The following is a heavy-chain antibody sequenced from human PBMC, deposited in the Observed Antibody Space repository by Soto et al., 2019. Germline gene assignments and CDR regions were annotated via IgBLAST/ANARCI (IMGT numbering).Heavy chain of an antibody. CDR1: GYSFTNHW. CDR3: ARSAVAGFLRHPLDF. J-gene: IGHJ4*02. Sequence: EVQLVQSGAEVKKPGESLKISCQGSGYSFTNHWIAWVRQMPGKGLEWMGIIYPGDSDTRYSPSFQGQVTISADKSVSTAYLQWSSLKASDTAIYYCARSAVAGFLRHPLDFWGQGTVVTVSS. D-gene: IGHD6-19*01. V-gene: IGHV5-51*03. CDR2: IYPGDSDT.